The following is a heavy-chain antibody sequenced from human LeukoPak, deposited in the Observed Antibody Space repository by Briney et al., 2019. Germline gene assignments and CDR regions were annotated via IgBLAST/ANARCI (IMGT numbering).Heavy chain of an antibody. CDR3: AKDITPRDSYYYWHSD. J-gene: IGHJ4*02. D-gene: IGHD5-18*01. CDR1: GFTFDDYA. V-gene: IGHV3-9*01. Sequence: GRSLRLSCAASGFTFDDYAIHWVRQAPGKGLEWVSGISWNSGSIGYADPVKGRFTISRDNAKNSLYLQMNSLRPEDTALYYCAKDITPRDSYYYWHSDWGQGTLVTVSS. CDR2: ISWNSGSI.